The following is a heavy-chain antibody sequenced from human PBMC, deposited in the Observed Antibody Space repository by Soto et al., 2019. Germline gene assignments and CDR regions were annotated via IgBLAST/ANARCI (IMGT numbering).Heavy chain of an antibody. J-gene: IGHJ6*02. V-gene: IGHV3-11*01. CDR3: ASTTYYDFWSGMEYYYGMDV. D-gene: IGHD3-3*01. CDR1: GFTFSDYY. CDR2: ISSSGSTI. Sequence: GGSLRLSCAASGFTFSDYYMSWIRQAPGKGLEWVSYISSSGSTIYYADSVKGRFTISRDNAKNSLYLQMNSRRAEDTAVYYCASTTYYDFWSGMEYYYGMDVWGQGTTVTVSS.